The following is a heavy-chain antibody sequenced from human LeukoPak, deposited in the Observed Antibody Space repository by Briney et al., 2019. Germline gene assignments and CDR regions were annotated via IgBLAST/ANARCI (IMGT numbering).Heavy chain of an antibody. CDR1: GGTFSSYA. CDR2: IIPIFGTA. V-gene: IGHV1-69*13. Sequence: SVKVSCKASGGTFSSYAISWVRQAPGQGLEWMGGIIPIFGTASYAQKFQGRVTITADESTSTAYMELSSLRSEDTAVYYCARGGRFMVPPSVWGKGTTVTVSS. CDR3: ARGGRFMVPPSV. D-gene: IGHD3-3*01. J-gene: IGHJ6*04.